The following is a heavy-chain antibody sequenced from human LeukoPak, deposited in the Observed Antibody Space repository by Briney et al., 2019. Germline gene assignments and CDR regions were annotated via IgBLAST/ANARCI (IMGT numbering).Heavy chain of an antibody. CDR2: AIPLFDTA. CDR1: GGTFSNYA. D-gene: IGHD6-13*01. Sequence: SVKVSCKASGGTFSNYAISWVRQAPGQGLEWMGGAIPLFDTANYAQKFQGRLTITADEPSSTAYMELSSLRSEDTAVYYCARETRKNAAGGTDFFDYWGQGTLVTVSS. J-gene: IGHJ4*02. V-gene: IGHV1-69*13. CDR3: ARETRKNAAGGTDFFDY.